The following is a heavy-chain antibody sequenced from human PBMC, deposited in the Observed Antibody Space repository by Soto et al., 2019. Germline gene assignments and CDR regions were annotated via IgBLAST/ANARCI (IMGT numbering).Heavy chain of an antibody. Sequence: GGSLRLSCAASGFTFSSYAMHWARQAPGKGLEWVAVISYDGSNKYYADSVKGRFTISRDNSKNTLYLQMNSLRAEDTAVYYCARDWVAAAGPDAFDIWGQGTMVTVSS. CDR3: ARDWVAAAGPDAFDI. J-gene: IGHJ3*02. CDR2: ISYDGSNK. V-gene: IGHV3-30-3*01. D-gene: IGHD6-13*01. CDR1: GFTFSSYA.